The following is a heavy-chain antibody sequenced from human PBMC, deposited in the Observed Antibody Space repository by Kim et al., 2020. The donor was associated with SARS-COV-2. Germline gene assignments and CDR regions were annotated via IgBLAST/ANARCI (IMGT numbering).Heavy chain of an antibody. J-gene: IGHJ3*01. CDR3: ARKAPWRDGQVSIGAFDL. D-gene: IGHD4-17*01. Sequence: ASVKVSCSGSGGNFATYGIGWLRQAPGQGLEWMGEIVPMFGSADYAKKFQGRITISADASPTRTHLDLSSLSSDDTAVYYCARKAPWRDGQVSIGAFDLWGQGTVVIVSS. CDR2: IVPMFGSA. V-gene: IGHV1-69*13. CDR1: GGNFATYG.